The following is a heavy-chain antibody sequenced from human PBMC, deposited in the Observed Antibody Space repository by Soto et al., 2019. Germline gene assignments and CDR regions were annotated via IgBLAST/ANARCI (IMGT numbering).Heavy chain of an antibody. CDR1: MFSISAYE. CDR2: IDSSGTTV. Sequence: EVQIVESGGRLVQPGGSLRLSCDASMFSISAYEMFWVRQAPGKGLEWIAEIDSSGTTVYYAASVKGRFAISRENNKNVLFLQMDNVSVEVTAVYYCAVFVVYIGSDTSTAVDFWCQGKLVTVSS. D-gene: IGHD2-8*02. J-gene: IGHJ3*01. V-gene: IGHV3-48*03. CDR3: AVFVVYIGSDTSTAVDF.